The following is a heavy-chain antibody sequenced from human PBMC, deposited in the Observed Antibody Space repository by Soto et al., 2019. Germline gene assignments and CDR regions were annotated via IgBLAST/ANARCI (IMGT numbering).Heavy chain of an antibody. J-gene: IGHJ4*02. CDR1: GYTFTTYD. CDR2: MDPKSGHT. CDR3: ARGRGWRDN. Sequence: ASVKVSCKASGYTFTTYDISWVRQATGQGLEWMGWMDPKSGHTDYAAKFQGRVTMTRNTSISTAYMELSSLRSDETAVYYCARGRGWRDNWGQGTLVTVSS. D-gene: IGHD6-19*01. V-gene: IGHV1-8*01.